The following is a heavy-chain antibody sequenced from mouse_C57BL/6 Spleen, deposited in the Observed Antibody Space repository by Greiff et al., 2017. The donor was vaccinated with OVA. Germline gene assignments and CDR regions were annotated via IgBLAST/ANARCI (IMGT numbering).Heavy chain of an antibody. Sequence: VQLQQSGPELVKPGASVKISCKASGYPFTDYYMNWVKQSHGKSLEWMGDINPNNGGTSYNQKFKGKATLTVDKSSSTAYMELRSLTPEDSAVYYCARHGSSYGDAMDYWGQGTSVTVSS. CDR3: ARHGSSYGDAMDY. D-gene: IGHD1-1*01. CDR1: GYPFTDYY. CDR2: INPNNGGT. V-gene: IGHV1-26*01. J-gene: IGHJ4*01.